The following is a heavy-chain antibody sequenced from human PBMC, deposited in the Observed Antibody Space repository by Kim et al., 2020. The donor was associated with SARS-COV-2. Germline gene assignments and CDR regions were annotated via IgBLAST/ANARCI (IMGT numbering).Heavy chain of an antibody. CDR1: GFTFSSYS. V-gene: IGHV3-21*01. J-gene: IGHJ4*02. CDR3: ARDRSGWYYFDY. D-gene: IGHD6-19*01. Sequence: GGSLRLSCAASGFTFSSYSMNWVRQAPGKGLEWVSSISSSSSYIYYADSVKGRFTISRDNAKNSLYLQMNSLRAEDTAVYYCARDRSGWYYFDYWGQGTLVTVSS. CDR2: ISSSSSYI.